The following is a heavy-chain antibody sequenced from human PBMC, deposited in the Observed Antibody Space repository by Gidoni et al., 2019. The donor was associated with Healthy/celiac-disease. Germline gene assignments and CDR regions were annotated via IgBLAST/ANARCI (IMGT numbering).Heavy chain of an antibody. V-gene: IGHV1-69*01. Sequence: QVQLVQSGAEVKKPGSSVKVSCKASGGTFSSYAISWVRQAPGQGLEWMGGIIPIFGTANYAQKFQGRVTITADESTSTAYMELSSLRSEDTAVYYCARVVSMSGYRIYNWFDPWGQGTLVTVSS. J-gene: IGHJ5*02. CDR3: ARVVSMSGYRIYNWFDP. CDR1: GGTFSSYA. D-gene: IGHD3-3*01. CDR2: IIPIFGTA.